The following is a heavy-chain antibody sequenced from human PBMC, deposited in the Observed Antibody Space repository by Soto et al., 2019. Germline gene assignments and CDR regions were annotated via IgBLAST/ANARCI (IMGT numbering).Heavy chain of an antibody. Sequence: QVQLQESGPGLVKPSQTLSLTCTVSGGSISSGGYYWSWIRQHPGKGLKWIGYIYYIGSTYYNPSIESRVTIAVDTSKNQFSRKLSSVTAADTAGYYCARVGGISWFDPWGQGTLVTVSS. J-gene: IGHJ5*02. V-gene: IGHV4-31*03. CDR2: IYYIGST. D-gene: IGHD3-16*01. CDR1: GGSISSGGYY. CDR3: ARVGGISWFDP.